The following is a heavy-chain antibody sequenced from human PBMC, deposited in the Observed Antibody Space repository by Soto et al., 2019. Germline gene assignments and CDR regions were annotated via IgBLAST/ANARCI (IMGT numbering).Heavy chain of an antibody. D-gene: IGHD3-16*01. V-gene: IGHV3-7*03. Sequence: GGSLRLSCTASGFTFSSYWMSWVRQAPGKGLGWVANIKEDGSGKYYVDSVKGRFSISRDNARNSLYLQMNSPRVEDTAVYYCVRVGRLGGYWGQGALVTVPQ. CDR2: IKEDGSGK. J-gene: IGHJ4*02. CDR3: VRVGRLGGY. CDR1: GFTFSSYW.